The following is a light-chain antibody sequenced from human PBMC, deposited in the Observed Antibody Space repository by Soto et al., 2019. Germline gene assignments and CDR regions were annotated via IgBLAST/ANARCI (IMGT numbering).Light chain of an antibody. V-gene: IGLV6-57*01. Sequence: NFMLTQPHSVSESPGKTVTISCTRGSGSIASNYVQWYQQRPGSSPTTVIYEDNQRPSGVPDRFSGSIDSSSNSASLTISGLKTEDEADYYCQSYDSSMWVFGGGTKLTVL. CDR2: EDN. CDR3: QSYDSSMWV. J-gene: IGLJ3*02. CDR1: SGSIASNY.